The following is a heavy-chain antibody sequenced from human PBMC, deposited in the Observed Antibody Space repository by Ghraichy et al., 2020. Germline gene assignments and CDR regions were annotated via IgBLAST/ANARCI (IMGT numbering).Heavy chain of an antibody. J-gene: IGHJ4*02. CDR3: ARGSGWYYY. Sequence: SQTLSLTYTVSGGSISGYYWSWIRQPPGKGLEWIGYIYHSGSTDYNPSLKSRVTISVDTSKNQFSLKLSSVTAADTAVYYCARGSGWYYYWGQGTLVTVSS. CDR2: IYHSGST. CDR1: GGSISGYY. V-gene: IGHV4-59*01. D-gene: IGHD6-19*01.